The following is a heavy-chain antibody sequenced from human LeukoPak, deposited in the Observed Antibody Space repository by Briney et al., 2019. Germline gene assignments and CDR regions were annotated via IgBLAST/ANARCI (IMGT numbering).Heavy chain of an antibody. CDR2: INPNSGST. J-gene: IGHJ4*02. V-gene: IGHV1-2*02. Sequence: GASVNVSRKASGYTFTGYYMHWVRQAPGQGLEWVGWINPNSGSTNYAQKPQGRVTMTRDTSISTAYMELSRLRSDDTAVYYCARDLVVGYCSGGSCYSGLYYFDYWGQGTLVTVSS. D-gene: IGHD2-15*01. CDR3: ARDLVVGYCSGGSCYSGLYYFDY. CDR1: GYTFTGYY.